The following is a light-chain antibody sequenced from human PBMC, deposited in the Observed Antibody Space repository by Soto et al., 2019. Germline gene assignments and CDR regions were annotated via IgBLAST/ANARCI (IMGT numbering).Light chain of an antibody. CDR1: QSVSSF. J-gene: IGKJ5*01. V-gene: IGKV3-11*01. CDR2: DTF. Sequence: EIVLRKSPATLSLSPGESATLSGRASQSVSSFLAWYQQNPGQAPRLLIYDTFNRATGIPARFSGSGSGTDFTLTISGLEPEDFAIYYCQQRSNWPPITFGQGTRLAIK. CDR3: QQRSNWPPIT.